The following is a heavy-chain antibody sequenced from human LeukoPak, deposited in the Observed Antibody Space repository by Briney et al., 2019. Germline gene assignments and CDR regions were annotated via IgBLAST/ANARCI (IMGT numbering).Heavy chain of an antibody. Sequence: GGSLRLSCAASGFTFSSYSMNWVRQAPGKGLEWVSSISSSSSYIYYADSVKGRFTISRDNSKNTLYLQMNSLRAEDTAVYYCAKDEGSSGWLYYFDYWGQGTLVTVSS. V-gene: IGHV3-21*04. J-gene: IGHJ4*02. CDR1: GFTFSSYS. CDR2: ISSSSSYI. CDR3: AKDEGSSGWLYYFDY. D-gene: IGHD6-19*01.